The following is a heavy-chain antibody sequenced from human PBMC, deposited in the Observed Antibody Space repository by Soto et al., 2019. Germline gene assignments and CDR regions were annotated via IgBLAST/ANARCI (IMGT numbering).Heavy chain of an antibody. D-gene: IGHD3-10*01. J-gene: IGHJ4*02. Sequence: HVQLQESGPGLVKPSQTLSLTCTVSGGSFSSGGYIWSWLRQHPGKGLEWIGYPYYSGSTYYNPSVKSGVTISVDTCKNQFSLKLSSVTAADTAVYYCARETNGSVRWSQGTLVTVS. CDR1: GGSFSSGGYI. CDR3: ARETNGSVR. CDR2: PYYSGST. V-gene: IGHV4-31*03.